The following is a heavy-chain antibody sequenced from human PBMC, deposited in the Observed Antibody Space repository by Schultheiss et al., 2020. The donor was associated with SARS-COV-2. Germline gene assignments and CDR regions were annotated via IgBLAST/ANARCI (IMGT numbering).Heavy chain of an antibody. CDR2: ISYDGSNK. J-gene: IGHJ4*02. Sequence: SCAASGFTFSSYGMHWVRQAPGKGLEWVAVISYDGSNKYYADSVKGRFTISRDNSKNTLYLQMNSLRAEDTAVYYCTTVPRIAVAGTEIDYWGQGTLVTVSS. D-gene: IGHD6-19*01. CDR3: TTVPRIAVAGTEIDY. V-gene: IGHV3-30*03. CDR1: GFTFSSYG.